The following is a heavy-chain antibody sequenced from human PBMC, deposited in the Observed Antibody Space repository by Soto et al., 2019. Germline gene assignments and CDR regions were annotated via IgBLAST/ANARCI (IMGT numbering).Heavy chain of an antibody. CDR2: IYYSGST. D-gene: IGHD3-10*02. CDR3: ARQTTPMLCWFDP. J-gene: IGHJ5*02. CDR1: GGSISSSSYY. V-gene: IGHV4-39*01. Sequence: SETLSLTCTVSGGSISSSSYYWGWIRQPPGKGLEWIGSIYYSGSTYYNPSLKSRVTISVDTSKNQFSLKLSSVTAADTAVYYCARQTTPMLCWFDPWGQGTLVTVSS.